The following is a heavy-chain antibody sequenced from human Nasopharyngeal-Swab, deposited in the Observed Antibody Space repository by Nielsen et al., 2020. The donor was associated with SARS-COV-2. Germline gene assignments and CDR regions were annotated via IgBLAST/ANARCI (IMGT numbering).Heavy chain of an antibody. V-gene: IGHV3-30*18. Sequence: GEFLKISCAASGFTFSNYGMHWVRPTPGKGLEWVAVISYDGSNKYYADSVKGRFTISRDNSKNTLYLQMNSLRAEDTAVYYCAKELGPYGDYVFHAFDIWGQGTMVTVSS. D-gene: IGHD4-17*01. CDR1: GFTFSNYG. J-gene: IGHJ3*02. CDR3: AKELGPYGDYVFHAFDI. CDR2: ISYDGSNK.